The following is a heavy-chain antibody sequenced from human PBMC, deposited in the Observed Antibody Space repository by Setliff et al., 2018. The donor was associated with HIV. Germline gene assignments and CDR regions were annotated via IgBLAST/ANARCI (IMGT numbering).Heavy chain of an antibody. CDR1: GYSFTSYW. Sequence: GESLKISCKGSGYSFTSYWIGGVRQMPGKGLEWMGILYPGDSDTRYSPSFQGQVTISADKSISTAYLQWSSLKASDTAMYYCARLIYYDSSGPKGYYFDYWGQGTLVTVSS. CDR2: LYPGDSDT. D-gene: IGHD3-22*01. V-gene: IGHV5-51*01. J-gene: IGHJ4*02. CDR3: ARLIYYDSSGPKGYYFDY.